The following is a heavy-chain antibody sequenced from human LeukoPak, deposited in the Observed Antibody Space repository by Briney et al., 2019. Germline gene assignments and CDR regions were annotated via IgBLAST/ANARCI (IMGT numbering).Heavy chain of an antibody. CDR1: GGSISSYY. Sequence: SETLSLTCTVSGGSISSYYWSWIRQPPGKGLEWIGYIYYSGSTNYNPSLKSRVTISVDTSKNQFSLKLSPVTAADTAVYYCARLIRYFAWFPFDSWGQGTLVTVSS. J-gene: IGHJ4*02. D-gene: IGHD3-9*01. CDR2: IYYSGST. V-gene: IGHV4-59*08. CDR3: ARLIRYFAWFPFDS.